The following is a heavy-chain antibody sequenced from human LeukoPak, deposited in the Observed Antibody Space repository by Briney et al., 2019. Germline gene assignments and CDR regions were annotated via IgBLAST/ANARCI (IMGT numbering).Heavy chain of an antibody. J-gene: IGHJ4*02. D-gene: IGHD1-14*01. Sequence: ASVKVSXKASGYTFTSYGISWVRQAPGQGLEWMGRINPNSGGTNYAQKFQGRATMTRDTSISTAYMELSRLRSDDTAVYYCARASRNPGPYYFDYWGQGTLVTVSS. V-gene: IGHV1-2*06. CDR1: GYTFTSYG. CDR2: INPNSGGT. CDR3: ARASRNPGPYYFDY.